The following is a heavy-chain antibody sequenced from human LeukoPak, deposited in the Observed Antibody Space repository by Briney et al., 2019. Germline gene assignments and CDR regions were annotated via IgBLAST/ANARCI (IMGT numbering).Heavy chain of an antibody. J-gene: IGHJ4*02. CDR1: GGSISSGSYY. Sequence: SQTLSLTCTVSGGSISSGSYYWSWIRQPAGKGLDWIGRIYTSGSTNYNPSLKSRVTISVDTSKNHFSLKLSSVTAADTAVYYCARTRIAAAGIYYFDYWGQGTLVTVSS. V-gene: IGHV4-61*02. CDR2: IYTSGST. D-gene: IGHD6-13*01. CDR3: ARTRIAAAGIYYFDY.